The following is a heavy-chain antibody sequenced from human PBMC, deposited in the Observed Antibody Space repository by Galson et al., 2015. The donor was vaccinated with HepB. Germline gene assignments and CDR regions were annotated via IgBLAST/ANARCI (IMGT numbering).Heavy chain of an antibody. CDR2: IYYSGST. Sequence: TLSLPCTVSGGSISSGDYYWSWIRQPPGKGLEWIGYIYYSGSTYYNPSLKSRVTISVDTSKNQFSLKLSSVTAADTAVYYCAIENGSGYIDYWGQGTLVTVSS. CDR3: AIENGSGYIDY. CDR1: GGSISSGDYY. D-gene: IGHD2-15*01. V-gene: IGHV4-30-4*01. J-gene: IGHJ4*02.